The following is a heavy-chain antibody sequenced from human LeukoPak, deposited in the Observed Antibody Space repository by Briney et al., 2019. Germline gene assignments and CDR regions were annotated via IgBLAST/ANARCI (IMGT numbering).Heavy chain of an antibody. CDR3: ARDGGYSYGYFDY. D-gene: IGHD5-18*01. J-gene: IGHJ4*02. Sequence: GGSLRLSCVASGFTFSSYGMHWVRQAPGKGLEWVAVIWYDGSNKYYADSVKGRFTISRDNSKNTLYLQMNSLRAEDTAVYYCARDGGYSYGYFDYWGQGTLVTVSS. CDR1: GFTFSSYG. V-gene: IGHV3-33*01. CDR2: IWYDGSNK.